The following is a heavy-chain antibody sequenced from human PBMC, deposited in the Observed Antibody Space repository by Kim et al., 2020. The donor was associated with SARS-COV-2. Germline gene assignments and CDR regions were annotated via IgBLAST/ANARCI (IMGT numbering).Heavy chain of an antibody. J-gene: IGHJ4*02. CDR3: ARVLPTTVTYTGVN. V-gene: IGHV4-38-2*02. CDR2: IYHSGST. CDR1: GYSISSGYY. Sequence: SETLSLTCTVSGYSISSGYYWGWIRQPPGKGLEWIGSIYHSGSTYYNPSLKSRVTISVDTSKNQFSLKRSSVTAADTAVYYCARVLPTTVTYTGVNWGQGSLSTVSS. D-gene: IGHD4-17*01.